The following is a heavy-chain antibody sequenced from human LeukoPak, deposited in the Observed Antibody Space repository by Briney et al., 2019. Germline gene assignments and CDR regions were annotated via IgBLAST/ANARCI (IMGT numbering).Heavy chain of an antibody. V-gene: IGHV4-59*08. Sequence: SETLSLTCSVSDGSTTGYYWSWIRQPPGKGLEWIAYVYYTGRTLYNPSLESRVTISVDTSKTQFSLTVTSVTAADTAVYYCARPRLGYCSSTSCYPDAFDIWGQGTMVTVSS. D-gene: IGHD2-2*01. CDR1: DGSTTGYY. CDR3: ARPRLGYCSSTSCYPDAFDI. CDR2: VYYTGRT. J-gene: IGHJ3*02.